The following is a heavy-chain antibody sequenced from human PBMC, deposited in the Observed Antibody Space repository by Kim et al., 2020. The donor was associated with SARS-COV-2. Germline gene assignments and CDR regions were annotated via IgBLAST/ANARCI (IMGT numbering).Heavy chain of an antibody. CDR2: IYYSGST. CDR3: ARQRFYSSGYRSGWFDP. Sequence: SETLSLTCTVSGGSISSSSYYWGWIRQPPGKGLEWIGSIYYSGSTYYNPSLKSRVTISVDTSKNQFSLKLSSVTAADTAVYYCARQRFYSSGYRSGWFDPWGQGTLVTVSS. J-gene: IGHJ5*02. D-gene: IGHD3-22*01. V-gene: IGHV4-39*01. CDR1: GGSISSSSYY.